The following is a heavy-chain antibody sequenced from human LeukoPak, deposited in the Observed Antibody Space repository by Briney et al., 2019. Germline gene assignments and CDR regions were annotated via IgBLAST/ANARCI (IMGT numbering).Heavy chain of an antibody. CDR3: ARDEDIGVTAPDY. J-gene: IGHJ4*02. CDR2: IWYDGSNK. V-gene: IGHV3-33*01. Sequence: GGSLRLSCAASRFTFSIYGMHWVRHAPDKGLEWVAVIWYDGSNKYYADSVKGRFTISRDNSKNTLYLQMNSLRAEDTAVYYCARDEDIGVTAPDYWGQGTLVTVSS. CDR1: RFTFSIYG. D-gene: IGHD2-15*01.